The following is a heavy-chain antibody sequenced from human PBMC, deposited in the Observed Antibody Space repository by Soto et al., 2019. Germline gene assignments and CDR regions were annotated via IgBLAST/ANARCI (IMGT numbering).Heavy chain of an antibody. D-gene: IGHD2-8*01. CDR1: GFSLSTDGVG. Sequence: QITLKESGPTLVKPTQTLTLTCTFSGFSLSTDGVGVGWIRQPPGKALECLAAVYWNDDKHYSPFLKSRLTITKDTSKNQVVLAVTNMDPVDTATYYCARIHYKYANDFWGQGTLVTVSS. J-gene: IGHJ4*02. CDR2: VYWNDDK. CDR3: ARIHYKYANDF. V-gene: IGHV2-5*01.